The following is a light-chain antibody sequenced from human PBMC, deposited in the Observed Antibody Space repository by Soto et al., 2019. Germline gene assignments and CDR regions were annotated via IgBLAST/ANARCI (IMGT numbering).Light chain of an antibody. J-gene: IGKJ1*01. V-gene: IGKV3-20*01. CDR1: LSGFSTY. Sequence: EIVLTQSPGTLSVSPGERATLSCRASLSGFSTYLARFQQKPGQAPRLLIFGASTRAAGVPDSFSGSVCATDFTLTISRLEPEDFAVYYCHQYGNSPWTTGQRTLVE. CDR2: GAS. CDR3: HQYGNSPWT.